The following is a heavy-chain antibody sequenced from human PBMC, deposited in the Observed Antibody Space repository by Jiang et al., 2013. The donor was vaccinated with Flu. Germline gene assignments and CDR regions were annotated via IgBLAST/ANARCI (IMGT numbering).Heavy chain of an antibody. CDR2: ISWNSGSI. CDR1: GFTFDDYA. D-gene: IGHD3-22*01. V-gene: IGHV3-9*01. Sequence: VQLVESGGGLVQPGRSLRLSCAASGFTFDDYAMHWVRQAPGKGLEWVSGISWNSGSIGYADSVKGRFTISRDNAKNSLYLQMNSLRAEDTALYYCAKFNGDGSGYYYVGGYFDYWGQGTLVTVSS. CDR3: AKFNGDGSGYYYVGGYFDY. J-gene: IGHJ4*02.